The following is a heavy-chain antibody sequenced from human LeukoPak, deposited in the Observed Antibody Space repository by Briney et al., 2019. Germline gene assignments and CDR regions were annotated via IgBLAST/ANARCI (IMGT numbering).Heavy chain of an antibody. CDR2: ISSNSENV. CDR3: ARDSGSGNSYFVNLADHYYMDV. Sequence: GGSLRLSCAASGFGLSSYNMNWVRQAPGMGLEWVSYISSNSENVFYGDSVQGRFTISRDNANNSLYLQMNSLRAEDTAVYYCARDSGSGNSYFVNLADHYYMDVWGKGTTVTVPS. V-gene: IGHV3-21*01. CDR1: GFGLSSYN. D-gene: IGHD3-10*01. J-gene: IGHJ6*03.